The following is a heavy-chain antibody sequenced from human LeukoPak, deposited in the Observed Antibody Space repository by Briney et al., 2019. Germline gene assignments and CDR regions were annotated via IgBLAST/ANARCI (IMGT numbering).Heavy chain of an antibody. Sequence: NPSETLSLTCTVSGGSISSGDYYWSWIRQPPGKGLEWIGYIYYSGSTYYNPSLKSRVTISVDTSKNQFSLKLSSVTAADTAAYYCARGSREDRSGWYFDLWGRGTLVTVSS. V-gene: IGHV4-30-4*08. J-gene: IGHJ2*01. CDR1: GGSISSGDYY. CDR2: IYYSGST. CDR3: ARGSREDRSGWYFDL.